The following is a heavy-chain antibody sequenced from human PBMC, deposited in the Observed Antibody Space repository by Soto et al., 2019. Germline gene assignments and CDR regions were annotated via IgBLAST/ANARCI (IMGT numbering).Heavy chain of an antibody. D-gene: IGHD3-22*01. CDR3: ARPPNYYDSRGYYGY. V-gene: IGHV3-21*01. CDR1: GFTFSSYS. Sequence: EVPLVESGGGLVKPGGSLRLSCAASGFTFSSYSMNWVRQAPGKGLEWVSSISSSSSYIYYADSVKGRFTISRDNAKNSLYLQMNSLRAEDTAVYYCARPPNYYDSRGYYGYWGQGTLVTVSS. CDR2: ISSSSSYI. J-gene: IGHJ4*02.